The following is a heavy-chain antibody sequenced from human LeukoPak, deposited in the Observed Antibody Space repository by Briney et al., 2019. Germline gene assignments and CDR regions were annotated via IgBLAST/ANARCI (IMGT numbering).Heavy chain of an antibody. D-gene: IGHD6-6*01. CDR3: TRNGEYSSSSNEGGYYYYGMDV. J-gene: IGHJ6*02. CDR1: GFTFGDYA. CDR2: IRSKAYGGTT. V-gene: IGHV3-49*04. Sequence: GGSLRLSCTASGFTFGDYAMSWVRQAPGKGLEWVGFIRSKAYGGTTEYAATVKGRFTISRDDSKSIAYLQMNSLKTEDTAVYYCTRNGEYSSSSNEGGYYYYGMDVWGQGTTVTVSS.